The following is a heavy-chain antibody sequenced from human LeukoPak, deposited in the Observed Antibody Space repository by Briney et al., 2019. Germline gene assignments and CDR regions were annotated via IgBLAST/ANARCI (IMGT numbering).Heavy chain of an antibody. J-gene: IGHJ6*04. V-gene: IGHV4-34*01. CDR2: INHSGST. Sequence: SETLSLTCAVYGGSFSGYYWSWIRQPPGKGLEWIGEINHSGSTNYNPSLKSRVTISVDTSKNQFSLKLSSVTAADMAVYYCARATAMGDYYYGMDVWGKGTTVTVSS. CDR3: ARATAMGDYYYGMDV. CDR1: GGSFSGYY. D-gene: IGHD2-21*02.